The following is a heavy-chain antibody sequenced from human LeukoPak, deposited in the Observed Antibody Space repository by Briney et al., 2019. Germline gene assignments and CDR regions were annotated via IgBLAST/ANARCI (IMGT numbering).Heavy chain of an antibody. J-gene: IGHJ4*02. D-gene: IGHD2-15*01. Sequence: ASVKVSCKASGYTFNSYGISWVRQAPGQGLEWMGWISAYNGNTNYAQKLQGRVTMTTDTSTSTAYMELRSLRSDDTAVYYCARDFMDIVVVVAATPLDYWGQGTLVTVSS. CDR3: ARDFMDIVVVVAATPLDY. V-gene: IGHV1-18*01. CDR2: ISAYNGNT. CDR1: GYTFNSYG.